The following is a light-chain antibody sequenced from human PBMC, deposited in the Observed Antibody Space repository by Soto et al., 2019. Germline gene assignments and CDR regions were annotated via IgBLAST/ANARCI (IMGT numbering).Light chain of an antibody. Sequence: EIVLTQSPGTLSLSPGERATLSCRASQSFRGLLAWYQQKPGHAPRLLIYDAYNRATGIPPRFSGSGSGTDFTLTISSLEPEDSAVYYCQQRHMWPITFGQGTRLET. CDR1: QSFRGL. V-gene: IGKV3-11*01. CDR3: QQRHMWPIT. CDR2: DAY. J-gene: IGKJ5*01.